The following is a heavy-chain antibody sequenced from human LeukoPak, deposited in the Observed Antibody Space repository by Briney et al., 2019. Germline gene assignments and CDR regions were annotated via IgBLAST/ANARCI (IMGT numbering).Heavy chain of an antibody. D-gene: IGHD6-19*01. CDR2: ISASGDGT. CDR1: GFTFSNTA. J-gene: IGHJ4*02. Sequence: RTGGSLRLPCAASGFTFSNTAMSWVRRAPGKGLEWVSAISASGDGTFYTDSVKGRFTVSRDNSKNMLYLQMSSLRGDDTAVYYCANLIAVAGTLYDYWGQGTLVTVSS. V-gene: IGHV3-23*01. CDR3: ANLIAVAGTLYDY.